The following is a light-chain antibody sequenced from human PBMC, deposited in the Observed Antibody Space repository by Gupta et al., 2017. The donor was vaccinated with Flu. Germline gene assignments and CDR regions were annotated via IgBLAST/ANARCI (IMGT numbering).Light chain of an antibody. Sequence: ISCRSSQSLLHSNGYKYLDWYLQKPGQSPQLLIYLGSNRASGVPDRFSGSGSGTDFTLKISRVEAEDVGVYYCMQALQTPRFGHGTKVDIK. CDR3: MQALQTPR. CDR1: QSLLHSNGYKY. J-gene: IGKJ3*01. CDR2: LGS. V-gene: IGKV2-28*01.